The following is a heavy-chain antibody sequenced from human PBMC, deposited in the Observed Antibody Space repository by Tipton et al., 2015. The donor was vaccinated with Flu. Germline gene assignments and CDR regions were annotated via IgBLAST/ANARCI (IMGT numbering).Heavy chain of an antibody. CDR2: IYTSGST. CDR3: ARHDGSRNRNWFDP. D-gene: IGHD1-26*01. J-gene: IGHJ5*02. CDR1: GGSISSYY. V-gene: IGHV4-4*07. Sequence: LSLTCTVSGGSISSYYWSWIRQPAGKGLEWIGRIYTSGSTNYNPSLKSRVTMSVDTSKNQFSLKLSSVTAADTAVYYCARHDGSRNRNWFDPWGQGTLVTVSS.